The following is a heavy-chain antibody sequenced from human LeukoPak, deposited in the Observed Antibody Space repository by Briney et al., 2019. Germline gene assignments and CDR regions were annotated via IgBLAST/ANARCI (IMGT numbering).Heavy chain of an antibody. J-gene: IGHJ6*04. D-gene: IGHD6-13*01. V-gene: IGHV3-30-3*01. Sequence: PGRSLRLSCAASGFTFSSSCMHWVRQAPGKGLEWVATISYDGSNKHYADSVKGRFTISRDNSKNTLYVEMNSLRDDDTAVYYCASRSAGILFVTAVWSEASTVTVSS. CDR2: ISYDGSNK. CDR1: GFTFSSSC. CDR3: ASRSAGILFVTAV.